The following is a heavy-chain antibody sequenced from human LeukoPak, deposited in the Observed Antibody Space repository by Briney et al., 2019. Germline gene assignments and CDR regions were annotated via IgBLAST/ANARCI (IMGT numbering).Heavy chain of an antibody. Sequence: ASVKVSCKTSGYTFIGHYIHWVRQAPGQGLEWMGWINPNSGGTNYAQKFQGRVTMTRDTSISTAYMELSRLRSDDTAVYYCARNREGGNSPFTFDYWGQGTLVTVSS. V-gene: IGHV1-2*02. CDR3: ARNREGGNSPFTFDY. D-gene: IGHD4-23*01. CDR2: INPNSGGT. CDR1: GYTFIGHY. J-gene: IGHJ4*02.